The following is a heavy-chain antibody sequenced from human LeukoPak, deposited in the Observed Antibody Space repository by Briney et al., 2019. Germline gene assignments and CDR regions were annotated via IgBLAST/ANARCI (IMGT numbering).Heavy chain of an antibody. J-gene: IGHJ4*02. V-gene: IGHV4-34*01. CDR2: INHSGST. Sequence: SETLSLTCAVYGGSFSRYYWSWLRQPPGKGLEWIGEINHSGSTYYNPSLKSRVTISVDTSKNQFSLKLSSVTAADTAVYYCARRGGGHDYWGQGTLVTVSS. CDR1: GGSFSRYY. CDR3: ARRGGGHDY.